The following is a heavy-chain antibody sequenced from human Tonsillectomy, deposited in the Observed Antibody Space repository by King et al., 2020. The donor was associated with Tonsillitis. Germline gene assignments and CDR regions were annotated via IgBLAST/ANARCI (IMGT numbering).Heavy chain of an antibody. CDR2: IYPGDSDT. Sequence: QLVQSGAEVKKPGESLKISCKGSGYSFTSYWIGWVRQMPGKGLEWMGIIYPGDSDTRYSPSFQGQVTISADKSISTAYLQWSSLKASDTAMYYCARGGDYYDSSGYSHWYFDLWGRGTLVTVSS. CDR1: GYSFTSYW. V-gene: IGHV5-51*01. D-gene: IGHD3-22*01. J-gene: IGHJ2*01. CDR3: ARGGDYYDSSGYSHWYFDL.